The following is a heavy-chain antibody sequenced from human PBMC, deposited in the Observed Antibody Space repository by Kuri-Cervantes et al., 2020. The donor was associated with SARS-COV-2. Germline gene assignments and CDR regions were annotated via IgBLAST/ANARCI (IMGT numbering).Heavy chain of an antibody. D-gene: IGHD6-19*01. Sequence: SGPTLVKPTQLLTLTCTFSGFSLSTSGVGVGWIRQPPGKALEWLALIYWDDDKRYSPSLKSRLTITKDTSKSQVVLTMTNMDPVDTATYYCARISSGVAVAGPPAPDDYWGQGTLVPSPQ. CDR2: IYWDDDK. V-gene: IGHV2-5*02. CDR1: GFSLSTSGVG. CDR3: ARISSGVAVAGPPAPDDY. J-gene: IGHJ4*02.